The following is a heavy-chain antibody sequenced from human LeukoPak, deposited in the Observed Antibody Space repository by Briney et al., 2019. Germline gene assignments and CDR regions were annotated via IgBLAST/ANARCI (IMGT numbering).Heavy chain of an antibody. Sequence: SETLSLTCTVSGGSISSYYWSWIRQPPGKGLEWIGYIYYSGSTNYNPSLRSRVTMSVDTSKNQFSLKLSSVTAADTAVYYCARGILKITYYYDRPSNWFDPWGQGTLVTVSS. CDR1: GGSISSYY. V-gene: IGHV4-59*12. CDR3: ARGILKITYYYDRPSNWFDP. J-gene: IGHJ5*02. D-gene: IGHD3-22*01. CDR2: IYYSGST.